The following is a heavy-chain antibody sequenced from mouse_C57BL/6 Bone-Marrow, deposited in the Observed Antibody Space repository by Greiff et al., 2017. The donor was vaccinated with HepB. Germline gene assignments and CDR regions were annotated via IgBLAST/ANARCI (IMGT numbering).Heavy chain of an antibody. CDR2: IDPSDSYT. CDR3: AMGSLTRYFDV. D-gene: IGHD3-1*01. V-gene: IGHV1-69*01. CDR1: GYTFTSYW. J-gene: IGHJ1*03. Sequence: QVQLQQPGAELVMPGASVKLSCKASGYTFTSYWMHWVKQRPGQGLEWIGEIDPSDSYTNYNQKFKGKSTLTVDKSSSTAYMQLSSLTSEDSAVYYCAMGSLTRYFDVWGTGTTVTVSS.